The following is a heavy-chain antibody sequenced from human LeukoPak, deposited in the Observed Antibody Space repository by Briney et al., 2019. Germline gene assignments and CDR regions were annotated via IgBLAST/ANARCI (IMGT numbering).Heavy chain of an antibody. CDR1: GYSFISYG. CDR3: TRDDPHSSGWDPDY. D-gene: IGHD6-19*01. CDR2: ISTYNGNT. Sequence: ASVKVSCKASGYSFISYGINWVRQAPGQGLEWMGWISTYNGNTHYAQKLHGRVTMTTDTSTSTAHMELRSLRSDDTAVYYCTRDDPHSSGWDPDYWGQGTLVTVSS. V-gene: IGHV1-18*01. J-gene: IGHJ4*02.